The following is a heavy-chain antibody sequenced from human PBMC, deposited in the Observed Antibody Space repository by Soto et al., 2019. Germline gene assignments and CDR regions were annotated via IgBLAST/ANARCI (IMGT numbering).Heavy chain of an antibody. D-gene: IGHD2-2*02. J-gene: IGHJ4*02. CDR2: ITAYNGDT. CDR3: ARGGQYRYFDY. V-gene: IGHV1-18*01. Sequence: QVQLVQSGAEVKKPGASVKVSCKTSGYIFNLFGISWVRQAPGQGLEWMGWITAYNGDTKYAQKFQGRVTMTTDTATSTAYMELTSLTSDDTAEYFCARGGQYRYFDYWGQGTLVTVSS. CDR1: GYIFNLFG.